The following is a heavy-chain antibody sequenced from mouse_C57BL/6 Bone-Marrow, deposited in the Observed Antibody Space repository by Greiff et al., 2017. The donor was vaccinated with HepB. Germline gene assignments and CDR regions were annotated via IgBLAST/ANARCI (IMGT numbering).Heavy chain of an antibody. Sequence: QVQLQQPGAELVRPGSSVKLSCKASGYTFTSYWMHWVKQRPIQGLEWIGNIDPSDSETHYNQKFKDKATLTVDKSSSTAYMQLSSLTSEDSAVYYCARDDYDGPGYWGQGTTLTVSS. CDR2: IDPSDSET. CDR1: GYTFTSYW. V-gene: IGHV1-52*01. CDR3: ARDDYDGPGY. D-gene: IGHD2-4*01. J-gene: IGHJ2*01.